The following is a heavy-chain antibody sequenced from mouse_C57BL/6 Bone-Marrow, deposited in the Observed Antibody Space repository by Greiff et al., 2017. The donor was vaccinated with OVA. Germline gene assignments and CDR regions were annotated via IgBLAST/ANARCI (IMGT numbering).Heavy chain of an antibody. CDR2: IDPSDSYT. Sequence: QVQLQQPGAELVMPGASVKLSCKASGYTFTSYWMHWVKQRPGQGLEWIGEIDPSDSYTNYNQKFKGKSTLTVDKSSGTAYMQLSSLTSEDAAVYYCARENGPAWFAYWGQGTLVTVSA. J-gene: IGHJ3*01. CDR1: GYTFTSYW. D-gene: IGHD1-1*02. CDR3: ARENGPAWFAY. V-gene: IGHV1-69*01.